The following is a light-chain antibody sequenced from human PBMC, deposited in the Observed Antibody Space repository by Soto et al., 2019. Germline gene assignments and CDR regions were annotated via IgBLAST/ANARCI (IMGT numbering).Light chain of an antibody. Sequence: QSVLTQPPSVSGAPGQRVTISCTGSSSNIGAGYDVHWYQQKDPRTAPKLLIYADSNRPSGAPDRFSASKSGTSASLAITGLQAEDEADYYCQSYDSTLSGLGWVFGGGTKLTVL. CDR2: ADS. CDR3: QSYDSTLSGLGWV. V-gene: IGLV1-40*01. J-gene: IGLJ3*02. CDR1: SSNIGAGYD.